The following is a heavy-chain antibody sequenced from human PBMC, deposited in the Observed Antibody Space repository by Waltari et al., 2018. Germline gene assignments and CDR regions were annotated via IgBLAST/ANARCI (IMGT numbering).Heavy chain of an antibody. D-gene: IGHD3-22*01. J-gene: IGHJ6*02. CDR3: ARDPQTYYHDPLGHFYTAGMDV. V-gene: IGHV4-38-2*02. CDR2: ISHPEGT. Sequence: QVHLQESGPGLVKPSETLSLTCEVSGYSISNGYYWAWVRQAPGKGLEWIGSISHPEGTYYRWALGSRVTISMDSSKNQFFLRLSSVTAADTAVYYCARDPQTYYHDPLGHFYTAGMDVWGQGTTVTVSS. CDR1: GYSISNGYY.